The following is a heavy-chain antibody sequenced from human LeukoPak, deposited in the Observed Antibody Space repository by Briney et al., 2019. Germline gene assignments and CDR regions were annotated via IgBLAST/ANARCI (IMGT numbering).Heavy chain of an antibody. CDR2: IYYSGST. CDR1: GGSISSYY. J-gene: IGHJ6*02. Sequence: PSETLSLTCTVSGGSISSYYWSWIRQPPGKGLEWIGYIYYSGSTNYNTSLKSRVTISVDTSKNQFSLKLSSVTAADTAVYYCARSITIFGVAGNNYYYYYGMDVWGQGTTVTVSS. D-gene: IGHD3-3*01. CDR3: ARSITIFGVAGNNYYYYYGMDV. V-gene: IGHV4-59*01.